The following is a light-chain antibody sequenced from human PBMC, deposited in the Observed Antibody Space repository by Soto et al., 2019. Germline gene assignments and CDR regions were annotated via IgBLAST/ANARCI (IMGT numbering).Light chain of an antibody. CDR3: QQYGRSVG. J-gene: IGKJ1*01. Sequence: ENVLTQSPGTLSLSPGERATLSCRASQSVSSGYLAWYQRKPGQAPRLLIFGASSRATDIPDRFSGSGSGTDFTLTISRLEPEDFAVYYCQQYGRSVGFGQGTKVEIK. V-gene: IGKV3-20*01. CDR2: GAS. CDR1: QSVSSGY.